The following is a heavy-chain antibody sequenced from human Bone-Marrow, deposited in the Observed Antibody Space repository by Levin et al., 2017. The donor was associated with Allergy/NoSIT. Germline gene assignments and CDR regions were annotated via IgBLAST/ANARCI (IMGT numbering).Heavy chain of an antibody. J-gene: IGHJ6*02. CDR2: IYYSGST. Sequence: SQTLSLTCTVSGGSISSYYWSWIRQPPGKGLEWIGYIYYSGSTNYNPSLKSRVTISVDTSKNQFSLKLSSVTAADTAVYYCARHVRDYDFWSGYTPGGYYGMDVWGQGTTVTVSS. CDR1: GGSISSYY. V-gene: IGHV4-59*08. CDR3: ARHVRDYDFWSGYTPGGYYGMDV. D-gene: IGHD3-3*01.